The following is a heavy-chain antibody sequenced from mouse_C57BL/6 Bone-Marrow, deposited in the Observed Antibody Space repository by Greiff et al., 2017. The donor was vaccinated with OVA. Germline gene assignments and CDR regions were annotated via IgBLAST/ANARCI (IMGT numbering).Heavy chain of an antibody. CDR3: ARDFAMDY. J-gene: IGHJ4*01. Sequence: DVHLVESGGGLVKPGGSLKLSCAASGFTFSSYAMSWVRQTPEKRLEWVATISDGGSYTYYPDKVKGRFTISRDNAKNNMYLQMSHLKSEDTAMYYCARDFAMDYWGQGTSVTVSS. CDR2: ISDGGSYT. V-gene: IGHV5-4*01. CDR1: GFTFSSYA.